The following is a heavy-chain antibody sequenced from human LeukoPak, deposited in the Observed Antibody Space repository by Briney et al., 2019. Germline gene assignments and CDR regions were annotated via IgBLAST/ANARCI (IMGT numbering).Heavy chain of an antibody. Sequence: GASVKVSCKAFGGSFSSEAISWVRQAPGQGLEWMGGIIPIFGTANYAQKFQGRVTITTNESTSTAHMEVSSRRSEDTAVYYCGRKAGDCGGGSCYSIDYWGQGTLVTVSS. V-gene: IGHV1-69*05. J-gene: IGHJ4*02. CDR3: GRKAGDCGGGSCYSIDY. D-gene: IGHD2-15*01. CDR2: IIPIFGTA. CDR1: GGSFSSEA.